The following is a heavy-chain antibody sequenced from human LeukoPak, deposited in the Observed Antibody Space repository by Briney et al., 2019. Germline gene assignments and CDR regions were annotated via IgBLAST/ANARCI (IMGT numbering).Heavy chain of an antibody. V-gene: IGHV4-34*01. J-gene: IGHJ3*02. CDR1: GGSFSGYY. D-gene: IGHD4-11*01. CDR3: ASRFDYSNYLDAFDI. CDR2: INHSGST. Sequence: SETLSLTCAVYGGSFSGYYWSWIRQPPKKGLEWIGEINHSGSTNYNPSLKSRVTISVDTSKKQFSLKVRSVTAADTAVYYCASRFDYSNYLDAFDIWGQGTMVTVSS.